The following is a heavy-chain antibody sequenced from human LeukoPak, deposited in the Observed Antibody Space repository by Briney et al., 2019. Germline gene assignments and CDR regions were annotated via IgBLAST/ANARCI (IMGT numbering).Heavy chain of an antibody. V-gene: IGHV3-23*01. D-gene: IGHD6-19*01. CDR3: AKTMYTSDGYRDFDY. CDR1: GFTFSSYV. Sequence: GGSLRLSCAASGFTFSSYVMNWVRLAPGKGLEWVSVISTSGGTTYYADSVKGRFTMSRDNSKNTLYLQMNSLRAEDTAVYYCAKTMYTSDGYRDFDYWGKGTLVT. J-gene: IGHJ4*02. CDR2: ISTSGGTT.